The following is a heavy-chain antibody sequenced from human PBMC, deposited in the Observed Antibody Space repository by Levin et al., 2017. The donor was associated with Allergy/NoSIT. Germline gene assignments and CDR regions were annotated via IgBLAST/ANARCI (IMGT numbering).Heavy chain of an antibody. CDR3: ARDPYNSASGSYYGFDY. V-gene: IGHV3-74*01. CDR2: VNPDGSYR. Sequence: GGSLRLSCAISGITSSIHWMHWVRQAPGKGLGGVSRVNPDGSYRSYADSVKGRFTISRDNAKNTLYLQMNSLRAEDTAVYYCARDPYNSASGSYYGFDYWGQGTLVTVSS. CDR1: GITSSIHW. J-gene: IGHJ4*02. D-gene: IGHD3-10*01.